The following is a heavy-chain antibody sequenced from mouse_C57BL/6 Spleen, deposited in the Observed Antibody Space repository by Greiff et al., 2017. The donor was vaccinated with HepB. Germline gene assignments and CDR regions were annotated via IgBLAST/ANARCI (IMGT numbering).Heavy chain of an antibody. CDR3: ARSRYYYGTYAMDY. V-gene: IGHV1-18*01. Sequence: VQLKQSGPELVKPGASVKIPCKASGYTFTDYNMDWVKQSHGKSLEWIGDINPNNGGTIYNQKFKGKATLTVDKSSSTAYMVLRSLTSEDTAVYYCARSRYYYGTYAMDYWGQGTSVTVSS. CDR2: INPNNGGT. D-gene: IGHD1-1*01. CDR1: GYTFTDYN. J-gene: IGHJ4*01.